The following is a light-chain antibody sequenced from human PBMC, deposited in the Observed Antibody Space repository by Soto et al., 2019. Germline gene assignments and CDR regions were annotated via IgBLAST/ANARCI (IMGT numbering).Light chain of an antibody. CDR3: QQYGSSPRT. J-gene: IGKJ1*01. Sequence: IVLTQSPGTLSLSPGERATLSCRASQTVRSSSLAWYQQKPGQAPRLLIFGASTRAAGFPDRFSGSGSGTDFTLTISRLEPEDFAVYYCQQYGSSPRTFGQGTKVEIK. V-gene: IGKV3-20*01. CDR1: QTVRSSS. CDR2: GAS.